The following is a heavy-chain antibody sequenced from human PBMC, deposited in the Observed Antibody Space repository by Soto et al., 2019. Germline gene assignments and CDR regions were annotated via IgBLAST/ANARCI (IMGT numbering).Heavy chain of an antibody. CDR2: IDYTRST. J-gene: IGHJ6*02. CDR3: ARVEIRLRYGLDV. CDR1: GGSISNYL. V-gene: IGHV4-59*01. Sequence: QVQLQESGPGMVKPSETLSLTCTVSGGSISNYLCRWIRQPPGKGLACIGYIDYTRSTNYSPSLKSRFTISVDTSKNQFSLKLSSVTAADTAVYYCARVEIRLRYGLDVWGQGTTVTVSS.